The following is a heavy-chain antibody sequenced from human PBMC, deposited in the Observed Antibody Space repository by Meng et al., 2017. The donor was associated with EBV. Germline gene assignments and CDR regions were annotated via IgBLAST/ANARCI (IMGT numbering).Heavy chain of an antibody. CDR2: INPNSGGT. V-gene: IGHV1-2*06. CDR3: ARVGIAVAGTGDY. Sequence: QGQVVESGAEVKKPGASVKVSGKASGYTFTGYYMHWVRQAPGPGLEWMGRINPNSGGTNYAQKFQGRVTMTRDTSISTAYMELSRLRSDDTAVYYCARVGIAVAGTGDYWGQGTLVTVSS. CDR1: GYTFTGYY. D-gene: IGHD6-19*01. J-gene: IGHJ4*02.